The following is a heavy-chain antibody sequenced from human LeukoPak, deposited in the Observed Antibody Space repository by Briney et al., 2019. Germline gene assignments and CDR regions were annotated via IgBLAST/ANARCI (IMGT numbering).Heavy chain of an antibody. CDR3: AARVRGPYYFDY. D-gene: IGHD3-10*01. CDR2: IIPIFGTA. CDR1: GGTFSSYA. Sequence: SVKVSFKASGGTFSSYAISWVRQAPGQGLEWMGGIIPIFGTANYAQKFQGRVTITADESTRTAYMELSSLRSEDTAVYYCAARVRGPYYFDYWGQGTLVTVSS. J-gene: IGHJ4*02. V-gene: IGHV1-69*13.